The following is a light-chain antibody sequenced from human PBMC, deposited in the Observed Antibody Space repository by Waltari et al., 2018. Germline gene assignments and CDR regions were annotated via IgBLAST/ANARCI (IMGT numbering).Light chain of an antibody. J-gene: IGLJ1*01. Sequence: QSALSQPASVSGSPGQSLTITCTGASTDLASYNLVAWYQHHPNRAPKLIIYEATKRPSGISHRFSGAKSGATASLRISGLQADDEADYYCCSYTGSSTSYGCGCGTKVTVL. CDR1: STDLASYNL. CDR2: EAT. V-gene: IGLV2-23*01. CDR3: CSYTGSSTSYG.